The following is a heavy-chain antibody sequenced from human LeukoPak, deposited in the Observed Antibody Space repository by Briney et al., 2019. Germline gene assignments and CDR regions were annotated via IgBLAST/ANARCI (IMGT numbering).Heavy chain of an antibody. Sequence: GGSLRLSCAASGFTFSSYAMSWVRQAPGKGLDWVSALSVSGGSTYYADSVKGRFTISRDNSRNTLYPQMNSLRAEDTAVYYCVKWKADSGSPRFGYWGQGTLVTVSS. V-gene: IGHV3-23*01. CDR3: VKWKADSGSPRFGY. CDR1: GFTFSSYA. D-gene: IGHD1-26*01. J-gene: IGHJ4*02. CDR2: LSVSGGST.